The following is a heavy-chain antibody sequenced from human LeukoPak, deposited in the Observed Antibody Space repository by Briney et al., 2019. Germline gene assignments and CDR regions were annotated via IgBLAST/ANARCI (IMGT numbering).Heavy chain of an antibody. CDR3: ARGRGYTPDY. CDR2: INSSSSTI. Sequence: GGSLRLSSAASGFTFSSYSMNWVRQAPGKGLEWVSYINSSSSTIYYADSVKGRFTISRDNAKNSLYLQMNSLRAEETAVYYCARGRGYTPDYWGQGTLVTVSS. D-gene: IGHD6-13*01. CDR1: GFTFSSYS. V-gene: IGHV3-48*01. J-gene: IGHJ4*02.